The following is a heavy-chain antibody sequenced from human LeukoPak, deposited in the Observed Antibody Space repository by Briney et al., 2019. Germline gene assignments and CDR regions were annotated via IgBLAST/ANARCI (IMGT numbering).Heavy chain of an antibody. J-gene: IGHJ4*02. CDR2: ISYDGSNK. CDR1: GFTFSSYA. D-gene: IGHD3-10*01. Sequence: GGSLRLSCAASGFTFSSYAMHWVRQAPGKGLECVAVISYDGSNKYYADSVKGRFTISRDNSKNTLYLQMNSLRAEDTAVYYCARDMVRGVTPPYYFDYWGQGTLVTVSS. V-gene: IGHV3-30*04. CDR3: ARDMVRGVTPPYYFDY.